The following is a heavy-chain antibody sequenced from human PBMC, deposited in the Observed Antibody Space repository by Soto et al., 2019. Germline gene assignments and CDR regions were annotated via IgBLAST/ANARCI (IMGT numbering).Heavy chain of an antibody. CDR3: ARVPRGVIPYGMDV. CDR2: MNPNSGNT. J-gene: IGHJ6*02. CDR1: GYTFTSYD. D-gene: IGHD3-10*01. V-gene: IGHV1-8*01. Sequence: QVQLVQSGAEVKKPGASVKVSCKASGYTFTSYDINWVRQAPGQGLEWMGWMNPNSGNTGYAQKFQGRVTMTRNTSISTAYMELSSLRSEDTAVYYCARVPRGVIPYGMDVWGQGTTVTVSS.